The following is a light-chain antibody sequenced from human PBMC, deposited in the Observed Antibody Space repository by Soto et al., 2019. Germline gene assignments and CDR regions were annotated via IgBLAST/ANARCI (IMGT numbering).Light chain of an antibody. CDR1: QSVRNY. Sequence: EIVLTQSPATLSLSPGERATLSCRASQSVRNYLAWYQQKPGQAPRLLIYDASNRATGIPARFSGSGSGTDFTLTISSLESEDFAVYYCQQRSSGYTFGEGTKLEIK. J-gene: IGKJ2*01. CDR3: QQRSSGYT. CDR2: DAS. V-gene: IGKV3-11*01.